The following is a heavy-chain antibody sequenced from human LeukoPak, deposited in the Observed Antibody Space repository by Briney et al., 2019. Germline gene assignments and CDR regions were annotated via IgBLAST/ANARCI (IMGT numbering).Heavy chain of an antibody. D-gene: IGHD3-10*01. V-gene: IGHV1-2*02. J-gene: IGHJ4*02. CDR1: GYIFTDYY. CDR2: ISPNTLGR. CDR3: ARQSDSYGSVSSSDY. Sequence: ASVKVSFKASGYIFTDYYIHWVRQAPGQGLEWLGWISPNTLGRNYAQNFQGRVTMTDDSSITTAYLELSSLTSDDTGVYYCARQSDSYGSVSSSDYWGQGTLVTVSS.